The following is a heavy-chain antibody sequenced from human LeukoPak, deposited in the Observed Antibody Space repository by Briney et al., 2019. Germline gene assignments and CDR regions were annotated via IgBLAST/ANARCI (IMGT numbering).Heavy chain of an antibody. CDR2: IYYSGST. D-gene: IGHD1-26*01. CDR3: ARAEWELPDYYYYMDV. V-gene: IGHV4-59*01. J-gene: IGHJ6*03. CDR1: GGSISSYY. Sequence: SETLSLTCTVSGGSISSYYWSWIRQPPGKGLEWIEYIYYSGSTNYNPSLKSRVTISVDTSKNQFSLKLSSVTAADTAVYYCARAEWELPDYYYYMDVWGKGTTVTVSS.